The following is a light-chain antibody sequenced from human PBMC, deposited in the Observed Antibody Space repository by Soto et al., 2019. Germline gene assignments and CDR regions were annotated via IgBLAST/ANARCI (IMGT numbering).Light chain of an antibody. CDR1: QSVSYN. CDR2: GPS. CDR3: QQYKNWPRT. Sequence: IVMTQSPATLSVSPGERVTLSCRASQSVSYNLAWYQQKPGQAPRLLIYGPSTRATGIPARFSGSGSGTELTITISSLQSEDFELYYCQQYKNWPRTFGQGTKVDIK. V-gene: IGKV3-15*01. J-gene: IGKJ1*01.